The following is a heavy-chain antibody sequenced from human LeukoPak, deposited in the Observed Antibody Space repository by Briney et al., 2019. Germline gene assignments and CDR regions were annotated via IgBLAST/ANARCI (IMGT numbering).Heavy chain of an antibody. CDR2: ISYDGSNK. J-gene: IGHJ4*02. CDR1: GFTFSSYA. CDR3: ARAKGDGYTIQDYFDY. D-gene: IGHD5-24*01. V-gene: IGHV3-30-3*01. Sequence: GGSLRLSCAASGFTFSSYAMHWVRQAPGKGLEWVAVISYDGSNKYYADSVKGRIIISRDNSKNTLYLQMNSLRAEDTAVYYCARAKGDGYTIQDYFDYWGQGTLVTVSS.